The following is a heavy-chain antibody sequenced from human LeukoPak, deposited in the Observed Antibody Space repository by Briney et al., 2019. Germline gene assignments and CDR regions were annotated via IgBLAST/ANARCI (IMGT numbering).Heavy chain of an antibody. CDR3: ARARGIVVVTALFDY. CDR2: IYYSGST. J-gene: IGHJ4*02. Sequence: SETLSLTCTVSGGSISSSSYYWGWIRQPPGKGLEWIGSIYYSGSTYYSPSLKSRVTISVDTSKNQFSLKLSSVTAADTAVYYCARARGIVVVTALFDYWGQGTLVTVSS. V-gene: IGHV4-39*07. CDR1: GGSISSSSYY. D-gene: IGHD2-21*02.